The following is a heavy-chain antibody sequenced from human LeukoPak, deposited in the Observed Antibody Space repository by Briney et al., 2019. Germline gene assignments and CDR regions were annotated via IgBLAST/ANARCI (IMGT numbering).Heavy chain of an antibody. V-gene: IGHV3-23*01. CDR1: GFTVSSNY. CDR3: AKNHKHHVIFFLPPVDVFNI. CDR2: ISGSGAST. D-gene: IGHD3-9*01. Sequence: GGSLRLSCAASGFTVSSNYMSWVRQAPGKGLEWVSGISGSGASTYYADSVKGRFTISRDNSKNTLYLQMNSLRAEDTAVYYCAKNHKHHVIFFLPPVDVFNIGAPGTRVTVSS. J-gene: IGHJ3*02.